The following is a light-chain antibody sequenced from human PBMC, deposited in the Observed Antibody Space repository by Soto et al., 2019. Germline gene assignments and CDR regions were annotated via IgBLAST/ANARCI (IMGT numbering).Light chain of an antibody. CDR1: SSDVGGYNY. Sequence: QTVLTQPASLSGSPGRSITISCTGTSSDVGGYNYVSWYQQHPGKAPKLMIYEVSNLPSGVSNRFSGSKSGNTASLTISGLQAEDEADYYCSSYTSSSTSYVFGTGTKVTVL. CDR3: SSYTSSSTSYV. V-gene: IGLV2-14*01. CDR2: EVS. J-gene: IGLJ1*01.